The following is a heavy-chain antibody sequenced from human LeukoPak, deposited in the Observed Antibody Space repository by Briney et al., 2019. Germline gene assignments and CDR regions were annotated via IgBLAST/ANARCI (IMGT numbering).Heavy chain of an antibody. V-gene: IGHV4-31*03. D-gene: IGHD3-3*01. J-gene: IGHJ4*02. CDR3: ARSTIFGVVIDY. Sequence: SQTLSLTCTVSGGSISSGGYYWSWIRQHPGKGLEWIGYIYYSGSTYYNPSLKSRVTISVDTSKNQFSLKLSSVTAADTAEYYCARSTIFGVVIDYWGQGTLVTVSS. CDR2: IYYSGST. CDR1: GGSISSGGYY.